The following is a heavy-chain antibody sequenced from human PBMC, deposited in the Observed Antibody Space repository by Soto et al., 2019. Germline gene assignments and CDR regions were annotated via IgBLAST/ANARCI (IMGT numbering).Heavy chain of an antibody. CDR2: IYNGGST. Sequence: QVQLQESGPGLVKPSQTLSLTCTVSGGSISNVHYCWSWIRQPPDQGPEWIGHIYNGGSTYSNPSLQSRVTISADTSKNQCSLTLSSVSAADSAVYYCTKGPSGDKVDSWGQGILVTVSS. CDR1: GGSISNVHYC. D-gene: IGHD7-27*01. V-gene: IGHV4-30-4*01. CDR3: TKGPSGDKVDS. J-gene: IGHJ4*02.